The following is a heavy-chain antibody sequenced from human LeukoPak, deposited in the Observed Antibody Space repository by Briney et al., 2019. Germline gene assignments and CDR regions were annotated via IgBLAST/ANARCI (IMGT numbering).Heavy chain of an antibody. CDR1: GGSVSSGSYY. J-gene: IGHJ4*02. CDR2: IYYSGST. CDR3: ARESRIAARNFDY. D-gene: IGHD6-6*01. Sequence: SETLSLTCTVSGGSVSSGSYYWSWIRQPPGKGLEWIGYIYYSGSTNYNPSLKSRVTISVDTSKNQFSLKLSSVTAADTAVYYCARESRIAARNFDYWGQRTLVTVSS. V-gene: IGHV4-61*01.